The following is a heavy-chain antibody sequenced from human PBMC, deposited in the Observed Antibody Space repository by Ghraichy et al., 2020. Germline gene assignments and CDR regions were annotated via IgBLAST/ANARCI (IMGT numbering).Heavy chain of an antibody. D-gene: IGHD3-22*01. Sequence: SGPTLVKPTETLTLTCTVSGFSLSNARMGVSWIRQPPGKALEWLAHIFSNDEKSYSTSLKSRLTISKDTSKSQVVLTMTNMDPVDTATYYCARIRYYYDSSGYYQDFDYWGQGTLVTVSS. CDR2: IFSNDEK. V-gene: IGHV2-26*01. J-gene: IGHJ4*02. CDR1: GFSLSNARMG. CDR3: ARIRYYYDSSGYYQDFDY.